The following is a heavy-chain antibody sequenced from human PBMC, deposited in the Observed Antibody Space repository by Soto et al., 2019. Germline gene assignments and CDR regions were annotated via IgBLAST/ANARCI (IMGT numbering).Heavy chain of an antibody. J-gene: IGHJ3*02. Sequence: PGESLKISCKGSGYSFTSYWIGWVRQMPGKGLEWMGIIYPGDSDTRYSPSFQGQVTISADKSISTAYLQWSSLKASDTAMYYCVRANLVAARLDAFDIWGQGTMVTVSS. CDR3: VRANLVAARLDAFDI. CDR2: IYPGDSDT. D-gene: IGHD2-15*01. V-gene: IGHV5-51*01. CDR1: GYSFTSYW.